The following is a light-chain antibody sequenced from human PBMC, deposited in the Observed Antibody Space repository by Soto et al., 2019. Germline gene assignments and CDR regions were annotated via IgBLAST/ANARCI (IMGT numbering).Light chain of an antibody. Sequence: NFMLTQPHSVSESPGKTVTISCTRSSGSIASNYVQWYQQRPGSSPTTVIYEDNQRPSGVPDRFSGSIDSSSNSASLTISGLKTEDEADYYCQSYDSSSQVFGGGPKLTVL. J-gene: IGLJ2*01. CDR2: EDN. CDR1: SGSIASNY. V-gene: IGLV6-57*01. CDR3: QSYDSSSQV.